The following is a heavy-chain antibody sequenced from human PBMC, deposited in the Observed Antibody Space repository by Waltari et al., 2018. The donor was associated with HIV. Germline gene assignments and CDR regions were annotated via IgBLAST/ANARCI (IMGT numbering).Heavy chain of an antibody. CDR3: ARGGGIVVKMYADDAFDI. CDR2: SYHSGGT. D-gene: IGHD2-2*01. V-gene: IGHV4-4*02. Sequence: QVQLQESGPGLVKPSGTLSLTCAVSGDSVSSSNWWNWVRQPPGKGLEWIGESYHSGGTNYNPSLKSRVTISVDKSKNQFSLKMSSMTAADTAVYYCARGGGIVVKMYADDAFDIWGQGTMVTVSS. CDR1: GDSVSSSNW. J-gene: IGHJ3*02.